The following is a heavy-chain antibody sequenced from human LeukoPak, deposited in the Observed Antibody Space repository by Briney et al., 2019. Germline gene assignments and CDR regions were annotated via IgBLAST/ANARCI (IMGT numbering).Heavy chain of an antibody. CDR1: GGSISSGGYY. J-gene: IGHJ4*02. CDR3: ARFISGDHVIDY. CDR2: IYYSGNT. Sequence: PSETLSLTCTVSGGSISSGGYYWSWIRQHPGKGLEWIGYIYYSGNTYYNPSLKSRVTISVDTSKNQFSLKLSSVTAADTAVYYCARFISGDHVIDYWGQGTLATVSS. D-gene: IGHD3-10*01. V-gene: IGHV4-31*03.